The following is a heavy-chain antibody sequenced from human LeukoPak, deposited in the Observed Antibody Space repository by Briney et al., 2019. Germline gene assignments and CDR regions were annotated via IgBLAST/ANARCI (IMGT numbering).Heavy chain of an antibody. V-gene: IGHV3-23*01. J-gene: IGHJ4*02. D-gene: IGHD2-2*01. Sequence: GGSLRLSCAASGFTFSSYAMSWVRQAPGKGLEWVSAISGSGDTTYYADSVKGRFTISRDNSKNTLYLQMNSLRAEDTALYYCAKDVPAGYFDSWGQGTLVTVSS. CDR2: ISGSGDTT. CDR3: AKDVPAGYFDS. CDR1: GFTFSSYA.